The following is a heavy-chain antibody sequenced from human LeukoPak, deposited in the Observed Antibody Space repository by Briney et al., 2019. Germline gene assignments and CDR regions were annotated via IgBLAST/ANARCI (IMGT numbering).Heavy chain of an antibody. V-gene: IGHV3-48*03. CDR2: ISSSGSTI. CDR3: ARTQPTFDSKGQIFDY. D-gene: IGHD3-22*01. J-gene: IGHJ4*02. CDR1: GSTFSVYE. Sequence: GGSLRLSCAASGSTFSVYEMNWVRQAPGKGLEWVSYISSSGSTIYNADSVKGRFTISRDNAKNSLYLQMNSLRAEDTAVYYCARTQPTFDSKGQIFDYWGQGTLVSVSS.